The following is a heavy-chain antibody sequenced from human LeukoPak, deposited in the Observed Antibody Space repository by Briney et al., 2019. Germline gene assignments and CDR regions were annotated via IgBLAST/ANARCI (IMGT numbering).Heavy chain of an antibody. CDR3: ATETRGGGLDY. Sequence: GASVKVSCKASGYTFTSYAMHWVRQAPGQRLEWMGWINPNSGGTNYAQKFQGRVTMTRDTSISTAYMELSSLRSEDTAVYYCATETRGGGLDYWGQGTLVTVSS. CDR1: GYTFTSYA. V-gene: IGHV1-2*02. CDR2: INPNSGGT. J-gene: IGHJ4*02. D-gene: IGHD3-16*01.